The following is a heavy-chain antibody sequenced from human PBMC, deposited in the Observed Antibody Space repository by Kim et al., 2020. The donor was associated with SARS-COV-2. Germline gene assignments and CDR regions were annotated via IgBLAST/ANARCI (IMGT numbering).Heavy chain of an antibody. J-gene: IGHJ4*02. CDR1: GFIFRNSG. D-gene: IGHD5-12*01. CDR3: VTDQNEGYNHLSPHY. Sequence: GGSLRLSCAASGFIFRNSGMHWVRQAPGKGLEWVAVISDCGTGQHYADSVEGRFTISRDNDDNTLHLQLSSLRPEDTAVYYCVTDQNEGYNHLSPHYWGPGTLVSVPS. V-gene: IGHV3-30*03. CDR2: ISDCGTGQ.